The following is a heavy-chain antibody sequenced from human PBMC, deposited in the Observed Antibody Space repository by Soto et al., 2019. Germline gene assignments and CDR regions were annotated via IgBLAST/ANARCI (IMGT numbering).Heavy chain of an antibody. CDR1: GGSISSGCYY. J-gene: IGHJ4*02. Sequence: QVQLQESGPGLVKPSQTLSLTCTVSGGSISSGCYYCSWIRQHPGTGLAWIGYIYFSGSTYYPPSLMSRVTISIDTSKNHFPPKVSSVTAADTAVDYCARGPSIWGQGTLVTVSS. V-gene: IGHV4-31*03. CDR2: IYFSGST. CDR3: ARGPSI.